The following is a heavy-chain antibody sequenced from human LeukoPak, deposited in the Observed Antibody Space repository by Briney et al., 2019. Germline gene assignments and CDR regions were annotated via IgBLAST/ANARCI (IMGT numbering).Heavy chain of an antibody. CDR2: ISYDGGNK. D-gene: IGHD3-22*01. J-gene: IGHJ4*02. CDR3: VRDKRRFYYANSEYYFDL. CDR1: GFTFSDHL. Sequence: GGSLRLSCAASGFTFSDHLMHWVRQAPSKGLEWVAIISYDGGNKYYADSVKGRFTISRDNSKNTLSLQMNSLSTEDTALYFCVRDKRRFYYANSEYYFDLWGQGTLVTVSS. V-gene: IGHV3-30*03.